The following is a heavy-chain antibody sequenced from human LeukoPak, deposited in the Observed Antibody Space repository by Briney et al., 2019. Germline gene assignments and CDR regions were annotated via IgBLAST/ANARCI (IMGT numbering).Heavy chain of an antibody. CDR2: ISAYKGDT. J-gene: IGHJ4*02. D-gene: IGHD2-15*01. Sequence: APVKVSCKPSGYTFISYGISWVRQAPGQGLEWVGWISAYKGDTDYAQKFQGRVAMTTDTSTNTVYMELRSLTSDDTAVYYCARVNDVAVVAAAAPHFEHWGQGTLVTVST. CDR3: ARVNDVAVVAAAAPHFEH. V-gene: IGHV1-18*01. CDR1: GYTFISYG.